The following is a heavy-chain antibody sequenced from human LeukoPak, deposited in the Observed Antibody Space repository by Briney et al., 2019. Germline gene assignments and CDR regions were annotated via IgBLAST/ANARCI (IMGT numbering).Heavy chain of an antibody. CDR3: ARDFATTTVITPSDTFDI. CDR2: INPNSGGT. CDR1: GYTFTDYF. J-gene: IGHJ3*02. V-gene: IGHV1-2*02. Sequence: ASVKVSCKASGYTFTDYFLYWVRQAPGQGLEWMGWINPNSGGTNYAQKFQGRVTMTRDTSITTAYMELNRLRSDDTAVYYCARDFATTTVITPSDTFDIWGQGTMVTVSS. D-gene: IGHD4-23*01.